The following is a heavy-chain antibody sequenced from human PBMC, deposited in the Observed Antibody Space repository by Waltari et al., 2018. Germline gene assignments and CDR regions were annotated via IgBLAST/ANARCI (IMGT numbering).Heavy chain of an antibody. D-gene: IGHD2-21*01. CDR1: GFTFRNYA. Sequence: EVQLLESGGELVQRGGSLRLSCVASGFTFRNYAMSWVRRAPGRGLEWVSSISDTGAHTYHADSVKGRFISSRDNSKTTLFLQMNNLRVEDTAIYYCARKNSSTWPAFDFWGQGLLVTVSS. V-gene: IGHV3-23*01. J-gene: IGHJ4*02. CDR2: ISDTGAHT. CDR3: ARKNSSTWPAFDF.